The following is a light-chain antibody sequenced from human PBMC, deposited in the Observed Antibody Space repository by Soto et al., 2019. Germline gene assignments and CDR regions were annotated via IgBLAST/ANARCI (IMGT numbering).Light chain of an antibody. CDR2: RAS. J-gene: IGKJ1*01. V-gene: IGKV3-15*01. Sequence: EIVMTQSPATLSVSPGERATLSCRASQSVSNRLAWYQQRPGQAPRLLIYRASARATGIPARFSGSGSGTEFTFTISSLQSEDFAIYYCQQSSDWPRTFGQGTKVEIK. CDR3: QQSSDWPRT. CDR1: QSVSNR.